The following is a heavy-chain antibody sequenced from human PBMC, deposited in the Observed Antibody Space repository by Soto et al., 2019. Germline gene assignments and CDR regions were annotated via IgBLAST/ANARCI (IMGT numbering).Heavy chain of an antibody. Sequence: SETLPLTCTVSGASISGGNKYWSWIPKPPGKGLEGIGYIFSSGTTYYNPSLQSRLTMSLDASQNQFSLKLNYLTDSDTAVYFCARVPSPFDYYYAMDVWGQGTTVTVSS. CDR3: ARVPSPFDYYYAMDV. J-gene: IGHJ6*02. V-gene: IGHV4-30-4*01. D-gene: IGHD3-16*01. CDR1: GASISGGNKY. CDR2: IFSSGTT.